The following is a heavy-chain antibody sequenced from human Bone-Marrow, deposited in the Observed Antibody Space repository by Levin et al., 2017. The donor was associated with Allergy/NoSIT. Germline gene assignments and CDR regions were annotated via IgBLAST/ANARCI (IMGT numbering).Heavy chain of an antibody. D-gene: IGHD1-1*01. J-gene: IGHJ4*02. Sequence: KPGESLKISCKASGYTFTSYAIHWVRQAPGQRLEWMGWVNAATGNTKYSQKFQDRVRLIRDTSANTAYMELSRLRYEDTAVYYCVTGSRLDYWGQGTLVTVSS. CDR2: VNAATGNT. CDR3: VTGSRLDY. V-gene: IGHV1-3*01. CDR1: GYTFTSYA.